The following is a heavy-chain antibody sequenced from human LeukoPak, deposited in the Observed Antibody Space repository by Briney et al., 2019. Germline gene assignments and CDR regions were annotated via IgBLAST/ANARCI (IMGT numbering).Heavy chain of an antibody. J-gene: IGHJ6*03. CDR3: ASGSSNWYNFDYYYMDV. Sequence: PSETLSLTCTVSGGSISSYYWSWIRQSPGKGLEWIGSIYYSGSTNYNPSLKRRVTISVDTSKNQFSLKVSSVTAADTAVYFCASGSSNWYNFDYYYMDVWGKGTTVTISS. D-gene: IGHD6-13*01. CDR1: GGSISSYY. V-gene: IGHV4-59*01. CDR2: IYYSGST.